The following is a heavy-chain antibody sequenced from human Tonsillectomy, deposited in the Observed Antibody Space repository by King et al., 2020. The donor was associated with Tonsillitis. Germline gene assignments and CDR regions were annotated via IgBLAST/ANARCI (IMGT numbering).Heavy chain of an antibody. CDR2: IYSSGST. V-gene: IGHV4-61*02. D-gene: IGHD3-10*01. Sequence: VQLQESGPGLVKPSQTLSLICTVSGGSISTGSYYWSWIRQPAGKGLEWIGRIYSSGSTNYNPSLKSRVFMSVDTSQNQFSLRLSSVAAADTAVYYCAREATYYFDSGSYPDVWGQGTLVTVSS. CDR3: AREATYYFDSGSYPDV. CDR1: GGSISTGSYY. J-gene: IGHJ4*02.